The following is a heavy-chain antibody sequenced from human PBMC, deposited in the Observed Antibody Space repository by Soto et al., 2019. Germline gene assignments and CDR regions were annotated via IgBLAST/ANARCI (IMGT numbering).Heavy chain of an antibody. V-gene: IGHV4-30-2*01. CDR2: IYHSGST. CDR1: GGSISSGGYS. Sequence: SETLSLTCAVSGGSISSGGYSWSWIRQPPGKGLEWIGYIYHSGSTYYNPSLKSRVTISVDRSKNQFSLKLSSVTAADTAVYYCEKGTTDYYYGMAVWGQGTTVTVSS. CDR3: EKGTTDYYYGMAV. D-gene: IGHD4-17*01. J-gene: IGHJ6*02.